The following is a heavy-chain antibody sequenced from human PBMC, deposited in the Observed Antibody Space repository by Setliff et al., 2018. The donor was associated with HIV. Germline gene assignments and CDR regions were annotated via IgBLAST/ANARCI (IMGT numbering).Heavy chain of an antibody. V-gene: IGHV4-38-2*02. D-gene: IGHD3-16*01. CDR2: IYHSGIV. Sequence: PSETLSLTCTVSGYSISSGYYWGWIRQPSGKGLEWIGEIYHSGIVNYNPSLQSRVTISTDTSKNELSLKLTSVTAADTAVYYCARHNVITYGGLLFDYYYYGLDVWGHGTTVTVSS. CDR1: GYSISSGYY. CDR3: ARHNVITYGGLLFDYYYYGLDV. J-gene: IGHJ6*02.